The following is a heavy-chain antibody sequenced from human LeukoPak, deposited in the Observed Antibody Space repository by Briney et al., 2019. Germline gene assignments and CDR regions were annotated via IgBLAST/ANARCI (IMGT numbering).Heavy chain of an antibody. Sequence: ASVKVSCKASGYTFTGYYMHRVRQAPGQGLEWMGRINPNSGGTNYAQKFQGRVTMTRDTSISTAYMELSRLRSDDTAVYYCARDGGSSGNPRDWGQGTLVTVSS. J-gene: IGHJ4*02. CDR3: ARDGGSSGNPRD. D-gene: IGHD6-19*01. CDR2: INPNSGGT. V-gene: IGHV1-2*06. CDR1: GYTFTGYY.